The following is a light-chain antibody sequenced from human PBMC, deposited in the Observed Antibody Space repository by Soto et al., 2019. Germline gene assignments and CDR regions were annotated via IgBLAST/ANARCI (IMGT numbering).Light chain of an antibody. V-gene: IGKV3-20*01. J-gene: IGKJ3*01. CDR1: QSVSSNY. CDR3: QQYGSSPFT. CDR2: AAS. Sequence: EVVLTQSPGTLSLSPGERATLSCRASQSVSSNYLTWFQQKPGQAPRLLIHAASRRATGIPDRFSGSGSGTDFTLIISRLETEDFAVYYCQQYGSSPFTFGPGTKVDIK.